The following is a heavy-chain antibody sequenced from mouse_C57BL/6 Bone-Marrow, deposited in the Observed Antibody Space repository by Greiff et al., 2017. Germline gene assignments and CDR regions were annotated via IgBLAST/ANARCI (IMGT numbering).Heavy chain of an antibody. J-gene: IGHJ1*03. D-gene: IGHD1-1*01. CDR3: TRGTTVVGRYFDV. CDR1: GFNIKDYY. V-gene: IGHV14-1*01. Sequence: VQLQQSGAELVRPGASVKLSCTASGFNIKDYYMHWVKQRPEQGLEWIGRIDPEDGDTEYAPKFQGKATMTADTSSNTAYLQRSSLTSEDTAVYYCTRGTTVVGRYFDVWGTGTTVSVTT. CDR2: IDPEDGDT.